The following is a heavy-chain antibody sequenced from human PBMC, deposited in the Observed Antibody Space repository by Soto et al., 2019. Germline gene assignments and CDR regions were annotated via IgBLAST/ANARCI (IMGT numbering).Heavy chain of an antibody. CDR2: ISYDGNKN. CDR1: GFTFSSYA. J-gene: IGHJ6*02. Sequence: QVQLVESGGGVVQPGRSLRLSCAASGFTFSSYAMHWVRQAPGKGLEWVAVISYDGNKNHYADSVKGRFTISRDSSKNTLYLQMNSLRAEDTAMYYCARSHVDTTMARVRFDNFYYDMDVWGQGTTVTVSS. V-gene: IGHV3-30-3*01. CDR3: ARSHVDTTMARVRFDNFYYDMDV. D-gene: IGHD5-18*01.